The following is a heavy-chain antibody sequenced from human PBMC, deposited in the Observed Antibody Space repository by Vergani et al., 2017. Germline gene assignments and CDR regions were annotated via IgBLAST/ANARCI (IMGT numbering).Heavy chain of an antibody. J-gene: IGHJ3*02. D-gene: IGHD3-10*01. Sequence: QVQLQESGPGLVKPSETLSLTCTVSGGSISSYYWSWIRQPPGKGLEWIGYIYYSGSTNYNPSLKSRVTISVDTSKNQFSLKPSSVTAADTAVYYCARVTRGAFDIWGQGTMVTVSS. CDR3: ARVTRGAFDI. V-gene: IGHV4-59*08. CDR1: GGSISSYY. CDR2: IYYSGST.